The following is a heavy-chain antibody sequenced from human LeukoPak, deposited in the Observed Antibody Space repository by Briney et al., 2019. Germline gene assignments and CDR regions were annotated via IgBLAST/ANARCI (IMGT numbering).Heavy chain of an antibody. D-gene: IGHD3-10*01. J-gene: IGHJ6*03. V-gene: IGHV4-4*02. CDR1: GGSISSSNW. CDR2: IYHSGST. Sequence: MSSGTLSLTCAVSGGSISSSNWWSWVRQPPAHPPHPPREIYHSGSTHYNPSLKSRVTISVDKSKNQFSLKLSSVTAADTAVYYCARLLGVIRGFRYMDVWGKGTTVTISS. CDR3: ARLLGVIRGFRYMDV.